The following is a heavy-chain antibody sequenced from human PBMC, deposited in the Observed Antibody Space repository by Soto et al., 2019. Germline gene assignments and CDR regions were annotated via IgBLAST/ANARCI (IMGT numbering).Heavy chain of an antibody. V-gene: IGHV1-8*01. Sequence: QVQLVQSGAEVKKHGASVKVSCKASGYTFVNYEINWVRQATGQGLEWLGWMNPHSGDTFYAQNFQGRVTMTRNTSRTSAYMELNSLKSVVTAAYYCARHQAMEYWGPGTLGTVS. J-gene: IGHJ4*02. CDR1: GYTFVNYE. D-gene: IGHD1-1*01. CDR2: MNPHSGDT. CDR3: ARHQAMEY.